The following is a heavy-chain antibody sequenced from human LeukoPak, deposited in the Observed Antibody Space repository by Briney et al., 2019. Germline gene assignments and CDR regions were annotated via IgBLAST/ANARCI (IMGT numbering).Heavy chain of an antibody. V-gene: IGHV3-11*05. CDR2: ISSGSSYT. Sequence: GGSLRLSCAASGFTFSDYYMSWIRQAPGKGLEWVSYISSGSSYTNYADSVKGRFTISRDNAKNSLYLQMNSLRAEDTAVYYCAKGFSPYYDSSEGWFDPWGQGTLVTLSA. J-gene: IGHJ5*02. D-gene: IGHD3-22*01. CDR1: GFTFSDYY. CDR3: AKGFSPYYDSSEGWFDP.